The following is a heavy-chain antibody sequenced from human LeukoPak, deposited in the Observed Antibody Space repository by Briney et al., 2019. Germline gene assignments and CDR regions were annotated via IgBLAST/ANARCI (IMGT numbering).Heavy chain of an antibody. CDR2: FSWNSGII. CDR3: EKGRATVTRAHFDY. Sequence: PGRSLRLSFSASGFTFDYYAMPWVRQAPGRGLEWVSGFSWNSGIIGYADSVKGRFTISRDNAKNSLYLQMNRLRAEDTALYYCEKGRATVTRAHFDYGRQATLVTVSS. CDR1: GFTFDYYA. V-gene: IGHV3-9*01. J-gene: IGHJ4*02. D-gene: IGHD4-17*01.